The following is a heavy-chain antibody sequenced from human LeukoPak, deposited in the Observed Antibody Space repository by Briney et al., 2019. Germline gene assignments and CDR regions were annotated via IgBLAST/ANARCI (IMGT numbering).Heavy chain of an antibody. Sequence: SETLSLTCTVSGGSISSSSYYWGWIRQPPGKGLEWIGSIYYSGSTYYNPSLKSRVTISVDTSKNQFSLKLSSVTAADTAVYYCAREGGATYYDILTGYYRSVDPADYWGQGTLVTVSS. V-gene: IGHV4-39*02. J-gene: IGHJ4*02. CDR1: GGSISSSSYY. D-gene: IGHD3-9*01. CDR2: IYYSGST. CDR3: AREGGATYYDILTGYYRSVDPADY.